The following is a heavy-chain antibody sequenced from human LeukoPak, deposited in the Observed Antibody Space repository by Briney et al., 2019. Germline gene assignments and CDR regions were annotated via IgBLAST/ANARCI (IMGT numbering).Heavy chain of an antibody. D-gene: IGHD3-10*01. Sequence: PETLSLTCAVSGGSISSTNWWIWVRQPPGKGLEWIGKIYHDGSTNYHPSLKSRVTTSVDKSKNQFSLKLSSVTAADTAVYYCARGWTGTGVYWGQGTLVTVSS. CDR2: IYHDGST. CDR1: GGSISSTNW. V-gene: IGHV4-4*03. CDR3: ARGWTGTGVY. J-gene: IGHJ4*02.